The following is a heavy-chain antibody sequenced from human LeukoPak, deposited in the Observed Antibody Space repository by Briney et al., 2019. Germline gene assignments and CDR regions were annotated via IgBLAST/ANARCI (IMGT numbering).Heavy chain of an antibody. CDR1: GGSISSSSYY. V-gene: IGHV4-39*01. Sequence: SETLSLTCFVSGGSISSSSYYWGWIRQPPGKGLEWIGSIYSGGSTYYNPSLKSRITISVDTSKNQFSLKLTSVTTADTAVYYCARVPDAFDIWGQGTMVTVSS. CDR2: IYSGGST. J-gene: IGHJ3*02. CDR3: ARVPDAFDI. D-gene: IGHD2-2*01.